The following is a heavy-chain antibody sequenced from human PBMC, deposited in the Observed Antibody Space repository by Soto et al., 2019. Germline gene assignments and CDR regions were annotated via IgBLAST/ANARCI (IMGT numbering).Heavy chain of an antibody. CDR3: AREDTAPNYYYYGMDV. CDR2: ISSSSSTI. J-gene: IGHJ6*02. D-gene: IGHD5-18*01. CDR1: GFTFSSYS. V-gene: IGHV3-48*02. Sequence: GGSLRLSCAASGFTFSSYSMNWVRQAPGKGLEWVSYISSSSSTIYYADSVKGRFTISRDNAKNSLYLQMNSLRDEDTAVYYCAREDTAPNYYYYGMDVWGQGTTVTVSS.